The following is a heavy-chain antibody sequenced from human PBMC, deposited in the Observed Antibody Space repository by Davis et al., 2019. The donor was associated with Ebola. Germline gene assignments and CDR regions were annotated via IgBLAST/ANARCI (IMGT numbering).Heavy chain of an antibody. J-gene: IGHJ5*02. D-gene: IGHD3-22*01. Sequence: PGGSLRLSCAASGFVFSSYVMSWVRRAPGKGLEWVSTLGTSADTYYADSVKGRFTISRDNSKNTLYLQMNSLRVEDTAVYYCARDPDTSGYYSWFDPWGQGTLVTVSS. CDR3: ARDPDTSGYYSWFDP. CDR2: LGTSADT. CDR1: GFVFSSYV. V-gene: IGHV3-23*01.